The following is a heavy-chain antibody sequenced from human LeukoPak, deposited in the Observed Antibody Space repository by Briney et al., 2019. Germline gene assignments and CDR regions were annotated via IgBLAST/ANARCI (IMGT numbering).Heavy chain of an antibody. CDR2: IYHSGST. Sequence: SETLSLTCTVSGGSLSSSSYYWGWLRQPPGTGLEWLGSIYHSGSTYYNPSLESRVTISVDTSKNQFSLTLSSVTAADTAMYYCARGGSSGWYRGDYWGQGTLVTVSS. J-gene: IGHJ4*02. CDR3: ARGGSSGWYRGDY. D-gene: IGHD6-19*01. V-gene: IGHV4-39*07. CDR1: GGSLSSSSYY.